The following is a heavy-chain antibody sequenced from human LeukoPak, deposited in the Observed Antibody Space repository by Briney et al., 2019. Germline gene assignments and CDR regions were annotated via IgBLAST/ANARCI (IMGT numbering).Heavy chain of an antibody. D-gene: IGHD3-16*01. J-gene: IGHJ6*02. CDR1: GFTFSDSW. Sequence: GGSLRLSCAASGFTFSDSWMSWVRQAPGKGLEWVANMNQDGSAKGYVDSVKGRFTISRDNARNSLYLQMSSLRPEDMAVYYCATYTHWVAGDVWGQGTTVTVSS. CDR3: ATYTHWVAGDV. V-gene: IGHV3-7*01. CDR2: MNQDGSAK.